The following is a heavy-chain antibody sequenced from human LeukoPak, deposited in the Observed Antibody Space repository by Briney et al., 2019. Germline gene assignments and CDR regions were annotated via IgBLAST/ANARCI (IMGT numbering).Heavy chain of an antibody. V-gene: IGHV3-20*01. J-gene: IGHJ6*03. Sequence: GGSLRLSCAASGFTFDDYGMSWVRQAPGKGLEWVSGINWNGGSTGYADSVKGRFTISRDNAKNSLYLQMNSLRAEDTALYHCARTPLPKGLRWFGELEVYYYYYMDVWGKGTTVTISS. CDR2: INWNGGST. D-gene: IGHD3-10*01. CDR3: ARTPLPKGLRWFGELEVYYYYYMDV. CDR1: GFTFDDYG.